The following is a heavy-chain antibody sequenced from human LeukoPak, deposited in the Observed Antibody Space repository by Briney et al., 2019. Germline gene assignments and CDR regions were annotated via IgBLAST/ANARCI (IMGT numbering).Heavy chain of an antibody. Sequence: KTSETLSLTCTVSGGSISSSSYYWGWIRQSPGKGLEWIGSVYYSGSTYYNPSLKSRVTISVDTSKNQFSLKLTSVTAADTAVYYCARGQQQLDFLNYYYCYMDVWGTGTTVTVSS. V-gene: IGHV4-39*01. D-gene: IGHD6-13*01. CDR2: VYYSGST. CDR1: GGSISSSSYY. CDR3: ARGQQQLDFLNYYYCYMDV. J-gene: IGHJ6*03.